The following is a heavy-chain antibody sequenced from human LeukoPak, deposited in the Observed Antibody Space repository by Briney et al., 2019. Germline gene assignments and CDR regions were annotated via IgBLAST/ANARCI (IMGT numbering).Heavy chain of an antibody. CDR2: ISNDGGNK. CDR3: ASVRYCSSTSCYWGAFDY. D-gene: IGHD2-2*01. Sequence: GGSLRLSCAASGFTFSSYAMSWARQAPGKGLEWVAVISNDGGNKYYADSVKGRFTISRDNSKNTLYLQMNSLRADDTAVYYCASVRYCSSTSCYWGAFDYWGQGTLVTVSS. V-gene: IGHV3-30-3*01. J-gene: IGHJ4*02. CDR1: GFTFSSYA.